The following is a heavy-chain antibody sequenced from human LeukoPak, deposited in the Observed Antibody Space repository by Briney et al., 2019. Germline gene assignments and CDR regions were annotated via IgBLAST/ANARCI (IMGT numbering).Heavy chain of an antibody. CDR2: IYYSGST. J-gene: IGHJ2*01. CDR1: GGSLSSYY. Sequence: SQTLSLTCTVSGGSLSSYYWSWIRQPPGKGLEWIGFIYYSGSTNFNPSLKSRVTISVDTSKNQFSLKLTSVTAADTAVYYCARAGQWLALRTPSYFDLWGRGTLVTVSS. D-gene: IGHD6-19*01. CDR3: ARAGQWLALRTPSYFDL. V-gene: IGHV4-59*01.